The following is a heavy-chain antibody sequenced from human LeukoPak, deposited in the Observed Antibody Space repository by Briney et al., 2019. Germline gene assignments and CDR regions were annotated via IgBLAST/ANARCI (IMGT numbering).Heavy chain of an antibody. Sequence: GASVKVSCKASGGTFSSYAISWVRQAPGQGLEWMGRIIPIFGTANYAQKFQGRVTITTDESTSTAYMELSSLRSEDTAVYYCARGYYYDNSGPGFAFDIWGQGTMVTVSS. CDR1: GGTFSSYA. V-gene: IGHV1-69*05. CDR3: ARGYYYDNSGPGFAFDI. D-gene: IGHD3-22*01. J-gene: IGHJ3*02. CDR2: IIPIFGTA.